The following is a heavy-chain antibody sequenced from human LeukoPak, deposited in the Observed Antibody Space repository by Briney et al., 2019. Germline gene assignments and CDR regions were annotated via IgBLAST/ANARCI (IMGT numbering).Heavy chain of an antibody. CDR2: INPNSGGT. CDR1: GYTFTGYY. V-gene: IGHV1-2*02. D-gene: IGHD3-3*01. Sequence: ASVKVSCKASGYTFTGYYMHWVRQAPGQGLEWMGWINPNSGGTNYAQKFQGRVTMTRDTSISTAYMELSRLRSDDTAVYYRARAYDYDFWSGYRHDFDYWGQGTLVTVSS. CDR3: ARAYDYDFWSGYRHDFDY. J-gene: IGHJ4*02.